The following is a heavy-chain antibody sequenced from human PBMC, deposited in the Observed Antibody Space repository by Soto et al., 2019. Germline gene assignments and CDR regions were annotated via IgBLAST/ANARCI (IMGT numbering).Heavy chain of an antibody. CDR3: ASHCTEWLFPTQYFDY. V-gene: IGHV3-23*01. Sequence: PGGSLRLSCAASGFTFSSYAMSWVRQAPGKGLEWVSAISGSGGSTYYADSVKGRFTISRDNSKNTLYLQMNSLRAEDTAVYYCASHCTEWLFPTQYFDYWGQGTLVTVSS. J-gene: IGHJ4*02. CDR2: ISGSGGST. D-gene: IGHD3-3*01. CDR1: GFTFSSYA.